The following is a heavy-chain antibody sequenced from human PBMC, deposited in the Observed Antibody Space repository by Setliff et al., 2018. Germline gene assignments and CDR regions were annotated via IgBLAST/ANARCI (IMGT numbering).Heavy chain of an antibody. V-gene: IGHV4-30-2*01. CDR3: ARGPPLVSTGTD. J-gene: IGHJ4*02. CDR1: GGSISSSGYS. D-gene: IGHD2-8*02. CDR2: IYHSGST. Sequence: SETLSLTCAVSGGSISSSGYSWSWIRQPPGKGLEWIGYIYHSGSTYYNPSLKSRVTISVDTSKNQFSLKLSSVTAADTAVYYCARGPPLVSTGTDWGQGTLVTVSS.